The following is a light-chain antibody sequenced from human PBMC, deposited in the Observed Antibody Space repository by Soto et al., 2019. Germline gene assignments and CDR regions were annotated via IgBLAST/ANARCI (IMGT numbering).Light chain of an antibody. CDR3: SSSTSSSTLV. Sequence: SALTQPASVSGSPGQSITISCTGTASDVGAYDYVSWYQHHPGKPPKLLIFEVRDRPSGVSNRFSGSKSGNTASLTISGLQPEDEADYFCSSSTSSSTLVFGTVTKVTVL. CDR1: ASDVGAYDY. J-gene: IGLJ1*01. CDR2: EVR. V-gene: IGLV2-14*01.